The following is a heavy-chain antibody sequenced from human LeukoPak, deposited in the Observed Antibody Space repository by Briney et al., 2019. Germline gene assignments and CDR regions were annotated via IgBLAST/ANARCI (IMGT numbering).Heavy chain of an antibody. J-gene: IGHJ4*02. Sequence: GGSLRLSCSASGFTFSSYDMHWVRHVTGKGMEWVSAIDTVGDTYYPGSVKGRFIISRENAKNSLYLQLNSLRAGDTAVYYCARERMDDSSGKALQYLDYWGQGTLVTVSS. D-gene: IGHD3-22*01. CDR2: IDTVGDT. CDR3: ARERMDDSSGKALQYLDY. V-gene: IGHV3-13*04. CDR1: GFTFSSYD.